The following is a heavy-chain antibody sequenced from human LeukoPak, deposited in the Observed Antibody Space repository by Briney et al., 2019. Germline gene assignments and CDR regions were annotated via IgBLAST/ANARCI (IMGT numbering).Heavy chain of an antibody. CDR2: ISGSGGST. CDR3: AREPSGPFYYYGMDV. CDR1: GFTFSSYA. Sequence: PGGSLRLSCAASGFTFSSYAMSWVRQAPGKGLEWVSAISGSGGSTYYADSVKGRFTISRDNSKNTLYLQMNSLRAEDTAVYYCAREPSGPFYYYGMDVWGQGTTVTVSS. J-gene: IGHJ6*02. V-gene: IGHV3-23*01.